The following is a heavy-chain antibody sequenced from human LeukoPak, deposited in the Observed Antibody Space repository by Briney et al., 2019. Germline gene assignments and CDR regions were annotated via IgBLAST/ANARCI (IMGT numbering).Heavy chain of an antibody. CDR2: INPNSGGT. V-gene: IGHV1-2*02. Sequence: SSVKVSCKASVYTFTGYYMHWVRQAPGQGLEGMGWINPNSGGTNYAQKFQGRVTMTRDTSISTAYMELSRLRSDDTAVYYCAREGYSYEIGYWGQGTLVTVSS. D-gene: IGHD5-18*01. J-gene: IGHJ4*02. CDR3: AREGYSYEIGY. CDR1: VYTFTGYY.